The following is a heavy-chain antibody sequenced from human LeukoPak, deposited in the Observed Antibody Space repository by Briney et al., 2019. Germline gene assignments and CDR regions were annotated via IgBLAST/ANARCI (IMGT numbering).Heavy chain of an antibody. V-gene: IGHV4-59*12. Sequence: PSETLSLTCTVSGGSISSYYWSWIRQPPGKGLEWIGYIYYSGSTNYNPSLKSRVTISVDTSKNQFSLKLRSVTAADTAVYYCARDGGQRDDFWSGYYLWGQGTLVTVSS. CDR1: GGSISSYY. CDR2: IYYSGST. J-gene: IGHJ5*02. D-gene: IGHD3-3*01. CDR3: ARDGGQRDDFWSGYYL.